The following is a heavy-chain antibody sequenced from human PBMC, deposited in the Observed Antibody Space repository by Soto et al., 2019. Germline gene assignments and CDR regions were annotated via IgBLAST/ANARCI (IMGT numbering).Heavy chain of an antibody. D-gene: IGHD3-3*02. CDR3: ARHSLALRKNNWFDP. CDR2: IFYLGSS. CDR1: GDSIISSDFY. J-gene: IGHJ5*02. V-gene: IGHV4-39*01. Sequence: PSETLSLTCTVSGDSIISSDFYWGWVRQPPGKGLEWIGSIFYLGSSYYNPSLKSRVTMSVDTSKNQFSLRLRSVTAADTALYFCARHSLALRKNNWFDPWGQGIMVTV.